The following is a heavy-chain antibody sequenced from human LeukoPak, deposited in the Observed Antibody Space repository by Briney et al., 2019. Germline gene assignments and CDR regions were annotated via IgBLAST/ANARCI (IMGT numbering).Heavy chain of an antibody. CDR3: ARAFEEYYYGSGSYYKPHAFDI. CDR1: GFTVSSYA. CDR2: ISYDGSNK. Sequence: PGGSLRLSCAASGFTVSSYAMHWVRQAPGKGLEWVAVISYDGSNKYYADSVKGRFTISRDNSKNTLYLQMNSLRAEDTAVYYCARAFEEYYYGSGSYYKPHAFDIWGQGTMVTVSS. V-gene: IGHV3-30-3*01. J-gene: IGHJ3*02. D-gene: IGHD3-10*01.